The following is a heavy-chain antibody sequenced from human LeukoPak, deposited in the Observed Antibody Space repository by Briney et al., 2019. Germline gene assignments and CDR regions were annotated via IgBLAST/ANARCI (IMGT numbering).Heavy chain of an antibody. CDR1: GYSFVGYG. V-gene: IGHV1-18*01. J-gene: IGHJ6*02. D-gene: IGHD2-15*01. CDR3: AREDIVVVVAATPYYYYGMDV. CDR2: FNPENGNT. Sequence: ASVKVSCKASGYSFVGYGITWVRQAPGQGLEWMGWFNPENGNTNYAQKVQGRVTMTADTSTSTSYMELSSLRSEDTAVYYCAREDIVVVVAATPYYYYGMDVWGQGTTVTVSS.